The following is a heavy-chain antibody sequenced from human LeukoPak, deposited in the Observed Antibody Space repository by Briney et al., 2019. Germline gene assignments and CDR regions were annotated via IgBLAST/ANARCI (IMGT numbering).Heavy chain of an antibody. V-gene: IGHV3-33*01. CDR3: ARGWDYDILTGSYYYYYGMDV. CDR2: IWYDGSNK. CDR1: GFTFSSYG. Sequence: GSLRLSCAASGFTFSSYGMHWVRQAPGKGLEWVAVIWYDGSNKYYADSVKGRFTISRDNAKNSLYLQMNSLRAEDTAVYYCARGWDYDILTGSYYYYYGMDVWGQGTTVTVSS. J-gene: IGHJ6*02. D-gene: IGHD3-9*01.